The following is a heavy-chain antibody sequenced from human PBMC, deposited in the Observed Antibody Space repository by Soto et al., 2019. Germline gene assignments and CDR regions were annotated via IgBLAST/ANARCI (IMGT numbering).Heavy chain of an antibody. D-gene: IGHD4-17*01. V-gene: IGHV3-48*03. J-gene: IGHJ4*02. CDR2: ISRGVTTI. CDR1: GFTFSSYE. Sequence: GGSLRLSCAASGFTFSSYEMHWVRQDPGKGLEWISYISRGVTTIYYADSVKGRFTISRDSAKNSLYLQMNSLRAEDTAVYYCARGASGDYGYYFDYWGQGTLVTVSS. CDR3: ARGASGDYGYYFDY.